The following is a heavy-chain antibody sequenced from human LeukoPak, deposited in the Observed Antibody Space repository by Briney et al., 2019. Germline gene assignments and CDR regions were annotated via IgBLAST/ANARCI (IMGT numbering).Heavy chain of an antibody. CDR3: ARVKAIGSEADY. D-gene: IGHD6-25*01. CDR2: LSGSGGST. CDR1: GFTFSSYA. J-gene: IGHJ4*02. V-gene: IGHV3-23*01. Sequence: GGSLRLSCAASGFTFSSYAMSWVRQTPGKGLEWVSTLSGSGGSTYYADSVKDRFTISRDNSKNTMYLQMNSLRADDTAVYYCARVKAIGSEADYWGQGTLVTVSS.